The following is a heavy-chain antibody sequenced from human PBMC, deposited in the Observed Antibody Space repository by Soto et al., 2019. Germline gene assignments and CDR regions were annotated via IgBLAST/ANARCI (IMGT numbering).Heavy chain of an antibody. V-gene: IGHV4-59*01. CDR3: ARTLDY. J-gene: IGHJ4*02. CDR2: IYYSGCT. Sequence: QVQLQESGPGLVKPSETLSLTCTVSGGSISSYYWSWIRQPPGKGLEWIGYIYYSGCTNYNPSLKSRVTISVDTSKNQFSLKLSSVTAADTAVYYCARTLDYWGQGTLVTVSS. CDR1: GGSISSYY.